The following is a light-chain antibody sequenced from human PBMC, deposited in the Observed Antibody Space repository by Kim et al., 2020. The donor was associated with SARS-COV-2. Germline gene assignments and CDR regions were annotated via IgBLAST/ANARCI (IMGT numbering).Light chain of an antibody. V-gene: IGKV3-20*01. CDR3: KQYGSSTRYT. Sequence: EIVLTQSPGTLSLSPGEGATLSCSASQTITSNYLAWYQQKPGQAPRLIIYGASRRATGIPDRFSGSGSGTDFTLTISRLEPEDFAVYYCKQYGSSTRYTFGQGTKLEI. CDR2: GAS. CDR1: QTITSNY. J-gene: IGKJ2*01.